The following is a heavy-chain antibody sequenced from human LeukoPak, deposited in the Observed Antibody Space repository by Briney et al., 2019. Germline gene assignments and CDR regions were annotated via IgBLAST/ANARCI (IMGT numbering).Heavy chain of an antibody. Sequence: PGGSLRLSCAASGFTFSSYGMHWVRQAPGKGLEWVAFIRYDGSNKYYADSVKGRFTISRDNSKNTLYLQMNSLRAEDTAVYYCARQGSGYYHDAFDIWGQGTMVTVSS. CDR1: GFTFSSYG. CDR2: IRYDGSNK. V-gene: IGHV3-30*02. CDR3: ARQGSGYYHDAFDI. D-gene: IGHD3-22*01. J-gene: IGHJ3*02.